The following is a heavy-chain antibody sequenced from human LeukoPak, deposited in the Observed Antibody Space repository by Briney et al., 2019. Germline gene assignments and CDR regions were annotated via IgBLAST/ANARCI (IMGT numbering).Heavy chain of an antibody. Sequence: GGSLRLSCAASGFTFSSYGMHWVRQAPGKGLEWVAFIRYDGSNKYYADSVKGRFTISRDNSKNTLYLQMNSLRAEDTAVYYCARDFFPIVDSTWYEIGYWGQGTLVTVSS. V-gene: IGHV3-30*02. CDR3: ARDFFPIVDSTWYEIGY. D-gene: IGHD2-21*01. CDR2: IRYDGSNK. CDR1: GFTFSSYG. J-gene: IGHJ4*02.